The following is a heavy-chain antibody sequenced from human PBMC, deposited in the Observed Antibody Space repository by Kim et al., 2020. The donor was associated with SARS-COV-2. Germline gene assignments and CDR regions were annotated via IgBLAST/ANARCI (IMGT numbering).Heavy chain of an antibody. D-gene: IGHD1-26*01. J-gene: IGHJ4*02. Sequence: STGYARNFQGRHPTTGDTSTGAAYMEMSSLRSEDTAVYYCARAWDQNFDFWGQGTLVTVSS. V-gene: IGHV1-46*01. CDR2: ST. CDR3: ARAWDQNFDF.